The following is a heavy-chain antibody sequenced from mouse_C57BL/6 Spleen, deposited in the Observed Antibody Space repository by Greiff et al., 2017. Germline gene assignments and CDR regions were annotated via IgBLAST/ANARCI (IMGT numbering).Heavy chain of an antibody. CDR1: GFNIQDYY. J-gene: IGHJ1*03. CDR3: ARDYGSSYGYFDV. D-gene: IGHD1-1*01. CDR2: IDPEDGET. Sequence: EVQLVESGAELVKPGASVKLSCTASGFNIQDYYMHWVKQRTEQGLEWIGRIDPEDGETKYAPKFQGKATITADTSSNTAYLQLSSLTSEDTAVYYCARDYGSSYGYFDVWGTGTTVTVSS. V-gene: IGHV14-2*01.